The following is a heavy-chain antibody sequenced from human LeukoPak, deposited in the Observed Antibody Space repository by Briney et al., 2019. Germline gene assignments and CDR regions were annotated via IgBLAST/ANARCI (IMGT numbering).Heavy chain of an antibody. CDR3: ARDRPNYYGSDGHYYRRDGDY. CDR1: GFTFSIYA. J-gene: IGHJ4*02. Sequence: GGSLGLSCAASGFTFSIYAMSWVRQTPGKGLEWVSSITSRDGTTYYADSVKGRFTISRDNSENTLYLQMNSLRAEDSALYYCARDRPNYYGSDGHYYRRDGDYWGQGTLVTVSS. D-gene: IGHD3-22*01. V-gene: IGHV3-23*01. CDR2: ITSRDGTT.